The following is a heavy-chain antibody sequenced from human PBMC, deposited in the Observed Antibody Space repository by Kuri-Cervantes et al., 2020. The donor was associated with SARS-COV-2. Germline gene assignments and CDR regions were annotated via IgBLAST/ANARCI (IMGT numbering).Heavy chain of an antibody. CDR1: GFTFSSYA. J-gene: IGHJ4*02. CDR2: ISGSGGST. CDR3: AKGVIAAAHQPALTQDDY. V-gene: IGHV3-23*01. D-gene: IGHD6-13*01. Sequence: GGSLRLSCAASGFTFSSYAMSWVRQAPGKGLEWVSAISGSGGSTYYAASVKGRFTISRDNSKNTLYLQMKSLRAEDTSVYYCAKGVIAAAHQPALTQDDYWGQGTLVTVSS.